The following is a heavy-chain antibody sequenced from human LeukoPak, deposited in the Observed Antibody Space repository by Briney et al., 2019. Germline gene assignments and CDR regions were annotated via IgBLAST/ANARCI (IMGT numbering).Heavy chain of an antibody. J-gene: IGHJ3*02. CDR2: IIPILNII. V-gene: IGHV1-69*04. CDR1: GGTFSTYA. D-gene: IGHD1-1*01. CDR3: AGDKTGTTAFDI. Sequence: SVKVSCKASGGTFSTYAISWVRQAPGQGLEWMGRIIPILNIINYAQKFQGRVTITADKSTSTAYMELSSLRSEDTAVYFCAGDKTGTTAFDIWGQGTMVTVSS.